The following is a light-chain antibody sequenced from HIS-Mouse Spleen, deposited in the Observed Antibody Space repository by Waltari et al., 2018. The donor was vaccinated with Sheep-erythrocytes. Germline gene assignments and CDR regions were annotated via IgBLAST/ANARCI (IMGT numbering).Light chain of an antibody. CDR3: QQSYSTPQFT. CDR1: QSISSY. CDR2: AAS. Sequence: DIQMTQSPSSLSASVGDRVTITCRASQSISSYLNWYQQKPGKAPKLLFYAASSLQSGVPSRFSGSGSETDFTLTISSLQPEDFATYYCQQSYSTPQFTFGPGTKVDIK. V-gene: IGKV1-39*01. J-gene: IGKJ3*01.